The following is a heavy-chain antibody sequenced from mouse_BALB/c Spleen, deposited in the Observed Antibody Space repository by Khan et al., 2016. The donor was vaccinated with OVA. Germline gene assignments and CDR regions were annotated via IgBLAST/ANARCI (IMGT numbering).Heavy chain of an antibody. Sequence: QVQLQQSGTELVKPGASVKLSCKASGYTFTSYDINWVRQRPEQGLEWIGWIFPGDDNTNYNEKFKGKATLTTDKSCSTAYMQLSRLTSEDSAVYFCARRRGSMDYWGQGTSVTVSS. CDR3: ARRRGSMDY. V-gene: IGHV1S56*01. J-gene: IGHJ4*01. CDR2: IFPGDDNT. CDR1: GYTFTSYD.